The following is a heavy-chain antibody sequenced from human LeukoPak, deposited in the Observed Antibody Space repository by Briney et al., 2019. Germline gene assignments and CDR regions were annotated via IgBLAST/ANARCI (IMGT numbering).Heavy chain of an antibody. CDR3: ARGGLRYFDWSYNWFDP. Sequence: ASVKVSCKASGYTFTNYYMHWVRQAPGQGLEWMGLINPSGGYTNYAQKSQGRVTMTRDTSTSTVYMELSSLRSEDTAVYYCARGGLRYFDWSYNWFDPWGQGTLVTVSS. J-gene: IGHJ5*02. CDR2: INPSGGYT. CDR1: GYTFTNYY. V-gene: IGHV1-46*01. D-gene: IGHD3-9*01.